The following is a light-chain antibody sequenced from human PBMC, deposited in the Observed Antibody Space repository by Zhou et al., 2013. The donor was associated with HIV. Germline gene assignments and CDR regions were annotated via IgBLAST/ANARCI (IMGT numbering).Light chain of an antibody. CDR2: EAS. Sequence: IVMTQTPLSLSVTPGQSASIFCKSSQSLVHSDGRAYLSWYLQKPGQPPQLLIYEASNRFSGVPDRFNGSGSGTDFTLNISRLEAEDVGVYYCMQSIQLPRTFGQGTKVGNQT. J-gene: IGKJ1*01. CDR1: QSLVHSDGRAY. V-gene: IGKV2D-29*01. CDR3: MQSIQLPRT.